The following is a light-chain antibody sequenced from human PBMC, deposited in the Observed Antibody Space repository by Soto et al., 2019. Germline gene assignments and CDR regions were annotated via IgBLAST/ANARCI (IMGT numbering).Light chain of an antibody. CDR2: DAS. J-gene: IGKJ4*01. CDR3: QQFNTYPG. Sequence: AIQLTQSPSSLSASVGDRVTIPCRASQDISSALAWYQQKPGKAPKLLIYDASSLASGVPSRFTGSGSGTDFTLTISGLQPEEFATYYCQQFNTYPGFGGGTKVEIK. V-gene: IGKV1-13*02. CDR1: QDISSA.